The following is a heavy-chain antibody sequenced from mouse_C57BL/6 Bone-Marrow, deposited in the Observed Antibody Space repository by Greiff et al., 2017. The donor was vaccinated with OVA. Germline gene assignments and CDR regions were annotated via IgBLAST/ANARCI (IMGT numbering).Heavy chain of an antibody. CDR2: IDPENGDT. D-gene: IGHD1-1*01. CDR1: GFNIKDDY. CDR3: TTLLLRYYRYVDV. V-gene: IGHV14-4*01. Sequence: EVKLMESGAELVRPGASVKLSCTASGFNIKDDYMHWVKQRPEQGLEWIGWIDPENGDTEYASKFQGKATITADTSSNTAYLQLSSLTSEDTAVYYCTTLLLRYYRYVDVWGTGTTVTVTS. J-gene: IGHJ1*03.